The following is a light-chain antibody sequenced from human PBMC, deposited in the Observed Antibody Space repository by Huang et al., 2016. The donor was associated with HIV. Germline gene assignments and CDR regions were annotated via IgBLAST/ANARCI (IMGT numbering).Light chain of an antibody. V-gene: IGKV2-28*01. J-gene: IGKJ1*01. Sequence: DIVMTQSPLSLPVIPGESASISCRSSQSLLHSNGFNYLDWYLQKPGQSQQLLICLGSNRASGVPDRFSGSGSGTDFTLKISRVEAEDVGVYYCMQALQTPWTFGQGTKVEIK. CDR3: MQALQTPWT. CDR1: QSLLHSNGFNY. CDR2: LGS.